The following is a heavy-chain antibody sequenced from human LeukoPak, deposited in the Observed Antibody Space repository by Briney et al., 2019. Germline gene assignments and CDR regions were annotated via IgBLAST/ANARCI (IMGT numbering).Heavy chain of an antibody. D-gene: IGHD3-9*01. CDR3: ARWGYDILTGLTFDY. V-gene: IGHV4-34*01. CDR2: INHSGST. Sequence: PSETLSLTCAVYVGSFSGYYWSWIRQPPGKGLEWIGEINHSGSTNYNPSLKSRVTISVDTSKNQFSLKLSSVTAADTAVYYCARWGYDILTGLTFDYWGQGTLVTVSS. CDR1: VGSFSGYY. J-gene: IGHJ4*02.